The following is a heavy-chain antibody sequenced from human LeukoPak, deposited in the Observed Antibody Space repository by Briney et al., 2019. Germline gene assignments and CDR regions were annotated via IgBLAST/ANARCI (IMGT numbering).Heavy chain of an antibody. CDR1: GATFRRNG. J-gene: IGHJ6*03. D-gene: IGHD5-12*01. V-gene: IGHV1-69*05. Sequence: SVKVSCKASGATFRRNGLSWVRQAPRQGLEWMGGIFPVSGVDYFAQKLQGRATMTTDESTNTAYLELASLTSKDTAVYYCAAGTDSALRSQSYYYMDVWGKGTAVTVSS. CDR2: IFPVSGVD. CDR3: AAGTDSALRSQSYYYMDV.